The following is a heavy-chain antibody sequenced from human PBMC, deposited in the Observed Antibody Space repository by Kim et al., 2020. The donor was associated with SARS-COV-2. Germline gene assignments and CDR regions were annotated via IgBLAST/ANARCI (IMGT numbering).Heavy chain of an antibody. CDR1: GDSVSSQNFY. D-gene: IGHD3-10*01. CDR3: ARPIREGPHYYGSGSYYHY. J-gene: IGHJ4*02. CDR2: VFHSGST. V-gene: IGHV4-39*07. Sequence: SETLSLTCSVVGDSVSSQNFYWGWIRQSPGKGLEWIGSVFHSGSTYYNPSLKSRVTMSVDTSRNRVSLKLTSVTAADTAVYYCARPIREGPHYYGSGSYYHYWGQGTLVTVSS.